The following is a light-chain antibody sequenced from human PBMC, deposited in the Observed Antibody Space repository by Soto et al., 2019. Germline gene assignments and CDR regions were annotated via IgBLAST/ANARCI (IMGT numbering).Light chain of an antibody. J-gene: IGKJ2*01. V-gene: IGKV3-20*01. Sequence: EIVLTQSPGTLSLSPGERATLSCRASQSVFNSHFVWYQQRPGQAPRLLIYGVSSRATGIPDRFSGGGSGTDFTLTISRLEPADSAVYYCQQYGSSPGTFGQGTKLEI. CDR2: GVS. CDR3: QQYGSSPGT. CDR1: QSVFNSH.